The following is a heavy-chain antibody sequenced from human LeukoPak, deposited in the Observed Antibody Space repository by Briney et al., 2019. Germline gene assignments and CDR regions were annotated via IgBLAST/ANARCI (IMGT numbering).Heavy chain of an antibody. Sequence: ASVKVSCKASGYTFTSYGISWVRQAPGQGLEWLGWISTYNGNTHYAQKLQGRVTMTTDTSTTTAYMELRSLRSDDTAVYHCARDYRTGFDYWGQGTLVTVSS. D-gene: IGHD7-27*01. CDR1: GYTFTSYG. V-gene: IGHV1-18*01. CDR3: ARDYRTGFDY. J-gene: IGHJ4*02. CDR2: ISTYNGNT.